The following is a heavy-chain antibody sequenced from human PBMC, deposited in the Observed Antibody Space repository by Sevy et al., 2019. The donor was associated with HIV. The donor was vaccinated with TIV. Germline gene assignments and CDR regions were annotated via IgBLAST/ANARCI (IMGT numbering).Heavy chain of an antibody. Sequence: GGYLRLSCAASGFTFSSYSMNWVRQAPGKGLERVSSISSRSSYIYYADSVKGRFTISRDNAKNSLYLQMNSLRAEDTAVNYCARERYSLIAAAGNDAFDIWGQGTMVTVSS. V-gene: IGHV3-21*01. CDR3: ARERYSLIAAAGNDAFDI. D-gene: IGHD6-13*01. J-gene: IGHJ3*02. CDR1: GFTFSSYS. CDR2: ISSRSSYI.